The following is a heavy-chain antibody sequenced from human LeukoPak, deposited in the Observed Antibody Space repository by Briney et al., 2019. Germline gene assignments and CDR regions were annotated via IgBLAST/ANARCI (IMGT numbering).Heavy chain of an antibody. CDR1: GFTFSSYE. J-gene: IGHJ4*02. Sequence: GGALRLSCAASGFTFSSYEMNWVRHGPGKGVERVSFISSSGIPIYYADSVKRPFTIPTDNAKNSLYLQMNSLRAEDTAFYYCTSSYIYSYHFDYWGQGSLVTVSS. D-gene: IGHD3-16*01. CDR3: TSSYIYSYHFDY. CDR2: ISSSGIPI. V-gene: IGHV3-48*03.